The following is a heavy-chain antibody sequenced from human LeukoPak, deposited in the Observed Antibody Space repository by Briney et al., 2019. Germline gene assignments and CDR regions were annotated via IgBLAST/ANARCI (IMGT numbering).Heavy chain of an antibody. Sequence: GESLKISCKGSGYKFTNYWIAWVRQMPGQGLEWLGIIYPRDSDTRYSPSFQGQVSISVDTSIDTAYLQWSSVKASDTAMYYCARIKMVRGVLNWFDPWGQGTLVTVSS. CDR3: ARIKMVRGVLNWFDP. CDR1: GYKFTNYW. D-gene: IGHD3-10*01. J-gene: IGHJ5*02. V-gene: IGHV5-51*01. CDR2: IYPRDSDT.